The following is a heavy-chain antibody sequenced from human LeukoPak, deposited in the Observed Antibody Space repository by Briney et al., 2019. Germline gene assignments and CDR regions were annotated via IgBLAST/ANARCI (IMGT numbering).Heavy chain of an antibody. J-gene: IGHJ4*02. CDR1: GYTFTGYY. CDR3: F. D-gene: IGHD2-15*01. V-gene: IGHV7-4-1*01. Sequence: ASVKVSCKASGYTFTGYYMHWVRQAPGQGLEWMGWINTKTGNPTYAQGFTGRFVFSLDTSASTAYCSGGHCYPQQKVYYFDFWGQGTLVTVSS. CDR2: INTKTGNP.